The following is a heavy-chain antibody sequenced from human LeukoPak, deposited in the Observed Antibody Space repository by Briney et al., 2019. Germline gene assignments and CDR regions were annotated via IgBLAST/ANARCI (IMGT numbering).Heavy chain of an antibody. V-gene: IGHV5-51*01. CDR2: IYPGDSDT. Sequence: RAGESLKISCKGSGYSFTTYWIGWVRQMPGKGLEWMGTIYPGDSDTRYSPSFQGQVTISADKSISTAYLQWSSLKASDTAMYYCARFQGDYYYYAMDVWGQGITVTVSS. J-gene: IGHJ6*02. CDR1: GYSFTTYW. CDR3: ARFQGDYYYYAMDV.